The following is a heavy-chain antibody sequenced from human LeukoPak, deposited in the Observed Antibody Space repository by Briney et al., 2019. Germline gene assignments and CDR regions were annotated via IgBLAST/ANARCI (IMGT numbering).Heavy chain of an antibody. J-gene: IGHJ5*02. V-gene: IGHV3-21*01. CDR2: ISSSSSYI. CDR3: ARRGTIAVPVFWFDP. D-gene: IGHD6-19*01. Sequence: GGSLRLSCAASGFTFSSYSMNWVRQAPGKGLEWVSSISSSSSYIYYADSVKGRFTISRDNAKNSVYLQINRLRAEDTAVYYCARRGTIAVPVFWFDPWGQGTLVIVSS. CDR1: GFTFSSYS.